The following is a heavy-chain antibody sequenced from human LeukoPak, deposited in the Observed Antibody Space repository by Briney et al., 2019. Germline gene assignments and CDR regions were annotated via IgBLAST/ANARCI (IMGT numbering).Heavy chain of an antibody. J-gene: IGHJ3*02. D-gene: IGHD3-10*01. V-gene: IGHV4-4*07. CDR2: IYSSGST. CDR1: GGSFSGFY. CDR3: ARDPGFYGSGTRGSFDI. Sequence: SETLSLTCAVYGGSFSGFYWSWFRQPAGKGLEWIGRIYSSGSTNYNPSLRSRVTMSVDTSKNQFSLKLSSVTAADTAVYYCARDPGFYGSGTRGSFDIWGQGTMVTVSS.